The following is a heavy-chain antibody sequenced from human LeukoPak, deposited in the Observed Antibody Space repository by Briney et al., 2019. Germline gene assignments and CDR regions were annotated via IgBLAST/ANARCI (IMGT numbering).Heavy chain of an antibody. CDR3: TLILATASDTDY. J-gene: IGHJ4*02. CDR1: GFTFSGSA. Sequence: PGGSLKLSCAASGFTFSGSAMHWVRQASGKGLEWVGRIRSKANSYATAYAASVKGRFTISRDDSKNTAYLQMNSLKTEDTAVYYCTLILATASDTDYWGQGTLVTVCS. V-gene: IGHV3-73*01. CDR2: IRSKANSYAT. D-gene: IGHD2-21*02.